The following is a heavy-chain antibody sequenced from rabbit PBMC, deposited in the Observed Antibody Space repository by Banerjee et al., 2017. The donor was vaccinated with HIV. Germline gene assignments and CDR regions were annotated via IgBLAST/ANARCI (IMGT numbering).Heavy chain of an antibody. J-gene: IGHJ4*01. CDR3: ARNGGMLDYKL. Sequence: QEQLEESGGDLVKPEGSLTLTCTASGFSFSNKYVMCWVRQAPGKGLEWIACINTSSGNTVYATWAKGRFTISRTSSTTVALEMTSLTAADTATYFCARNGGMLDYKLWGPGTLVTVS. CDR1: GFSFSNKYV. CDR2: INTSSGNT. V-gene: IGHV1S45*01. D-gene: IGHD6-1*01.